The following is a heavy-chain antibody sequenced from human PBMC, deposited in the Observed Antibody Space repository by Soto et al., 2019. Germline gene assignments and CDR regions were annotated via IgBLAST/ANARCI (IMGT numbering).Heavy chain of an antibody. CDR1: GLTFSNFA. V-gene: IGHV3-23*01. J-gene: IGHJ4*02. Sequence: HPGGSLRLSCEVSGLTFSNFAMSWVRQAPGKGLEWASAIGGSSGTTFYADSVKGRFTISKDYAKNMLYLQMNSLRAEDTAVYYCAKFKGFNWNYGFDYWGQGVQVTVSS. CDR2: IGGSSGTT. CDR3: AKFKGFNWNYGFDY. D-gene: IGHD1-7*01.